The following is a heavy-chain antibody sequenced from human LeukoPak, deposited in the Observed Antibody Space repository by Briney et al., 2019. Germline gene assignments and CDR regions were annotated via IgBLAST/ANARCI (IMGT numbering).Heavy chain of an antibody. CDR3: ASGRPFDY. J-gene: IGHJ4*02. CDR2: IKQDGSEK. D-gene: IGHD1-26*01. Sequence: TGGSLRLSCAASGSTFSGYRMNWVRQAPGKGLEWVAYIKQDGSEKYYVDSVKGRFTISRDNAKNSLYLQMNSLGAEDTAVYYCASGRPFDYWGQGTLVTVSS. V-gene: IGHV3-7*01. CDR1: GSTFSGYR.